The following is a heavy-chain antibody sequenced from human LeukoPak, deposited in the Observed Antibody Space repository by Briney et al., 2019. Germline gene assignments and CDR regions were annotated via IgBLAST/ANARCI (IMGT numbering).Heavy chain of an antibody. V-gene: IGHV3-53*01. Sequence: GSLRLSCAASGFTVSSNYMSWVRQAPGKGLEWVSVIYSGGSTYYADSVKGRFTISRDNSKNTLYLQMNSLRAEDTAVYYCARHDAVAGGYFDYWGQGTLVTVSS. D-gene: IGHD6-19*01. J-gene: IGHJ4*02. CDR1: GFTVSSNY. CDR3: ARHDAVAGGYFDY. CDR2: IYSGGST.